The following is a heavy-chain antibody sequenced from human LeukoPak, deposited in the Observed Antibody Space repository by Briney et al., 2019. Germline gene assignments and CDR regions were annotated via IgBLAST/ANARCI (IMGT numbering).Heavy chain of an antibody. V-gene: IGHV1-3*01. D-gene: IGHD3-10*01. CDR3: ARRSPDYYYYGMDV. J-gene: IGHJ6*02. CDR2: INAGNGNT. Sequence: ASVKVSCKASGYTFTSYAMHWVRQAPGQRLKWMGWINAGNGNTKYSQKFQGRVTITRDTSASTAYMELSSLRSEDTAVYYCARRSPDYYYYGMDVWGQGTTVTVSS. CDR1: GYTFTSYA.